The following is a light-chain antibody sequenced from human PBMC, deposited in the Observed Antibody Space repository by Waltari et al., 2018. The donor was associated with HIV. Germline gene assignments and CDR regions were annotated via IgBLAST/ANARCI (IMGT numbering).Light chain of an antibody. CDR1: SSNIGSHD. CDR2: RNN. J-gene: IGLJ3*02. V-gene: IGLV1-47*01. CDR3: AVWDDSLSGPV. Sequence: QSVLNQPPSASGTPGQRVTISCSGSSSNIGSHDIYWYQQLPGTAPKLLIYRNNQRPSGVPDRCSGSMSGTSASLAISRVRSDDEADYYCAVWDDSLSGPVFGGGTKLTVL.